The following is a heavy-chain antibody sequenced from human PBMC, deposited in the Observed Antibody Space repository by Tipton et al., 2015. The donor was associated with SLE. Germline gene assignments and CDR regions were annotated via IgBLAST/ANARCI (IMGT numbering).Heavy chain of an antibody. J-gene: IGHJ3*02. CDR1: GFTFSDHY. D-gene: IGHD3-10*01. CDR3: ARYGSGTQWAFDI. CDR2: ISSSGSTI. V-gene: IGHV3-11*04. Sequence: SLRLSCAASGFTFSDHYMSWIRQAPGKGLEWVSYISSSGSTIYYADSVKGRFTISRDNAKNSLYLQMNSLRAEDTAVYYCARYGSGTQWAFDIWGQGTMVTVSS.